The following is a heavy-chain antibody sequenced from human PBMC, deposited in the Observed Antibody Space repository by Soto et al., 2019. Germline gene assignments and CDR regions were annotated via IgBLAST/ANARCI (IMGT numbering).Heavy chain of an antibody. CDR3: ARDLGTMVRGGYYYGMDV. D-gene: IGHD3-10*01. CDR1: GGTFSSYT. Sequence: QVQLVQSGAEVKKPGSSVKVSCKASGGTFSSYTISWVRQAPGQGLEWMGGIIPILGIANYAQKFQGRVTITADKSTSTAYKELSSLRSADWAVYYCARDLGTMVRGGYYYGMDVWGQGTTVTVS. J-gene: IGHJ6*02. CDR2: IIPILGIA. V-gene: IGHV1-69*08.